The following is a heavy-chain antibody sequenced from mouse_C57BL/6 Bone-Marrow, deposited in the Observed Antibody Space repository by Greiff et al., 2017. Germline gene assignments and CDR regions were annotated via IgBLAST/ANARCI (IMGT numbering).Heavy chain of an antibody. J-gene: IGHJ3*01. CDR2: IYIGNGYT. V-gene: IGHV1-58*01. D-gene: IGHD2-2*01. CDR1: GYTFTSYG. Sequence: EVQLQESGAELVRPGSSVTMSCKTSGYTFTSYGLHWVKQRPGQGLEWIGYIYIGNGYTEYNEKFKGKATLTSDQSSTTAYMQRSSLTSEDSEIYVCARDGYVPFAYWGQGTLVTVSA. CDR3: ARDGYVPFAY.